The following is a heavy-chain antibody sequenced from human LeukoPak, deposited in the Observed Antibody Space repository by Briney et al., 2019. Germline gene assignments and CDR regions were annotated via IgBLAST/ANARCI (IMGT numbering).Heavy chain of an antibody. CDR2: IYYSGST. Sequence: PSETLSLTCTVSGGSISSSSYYWGWIRQPPGKGLEWIGSIYYSGSTYYNPSLKSRVTISVDTSKNQFSLKLSSVTAADTAVYYCARPGSSSWYPWAFDIWGQGTMVTVSS. CDR1: GGSISSSSYY. J-gene: IGHJ3*02. CDR3: ARPGSSSWYPWAFDI. D-gene: IGHD6-13*01. V-gene: IGHV4-39*07.